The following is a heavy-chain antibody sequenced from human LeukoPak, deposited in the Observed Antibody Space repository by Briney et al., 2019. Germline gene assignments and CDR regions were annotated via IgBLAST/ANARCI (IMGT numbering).Heavy chain of an antibody. CDR1: GYTFTSYG. V-gene: IGHV1-18*01. J-gene: IGHJ4*02. CDR3: ARDPPGLTLGSPGDY. Sequence: ASVKVSCKASGYTFTSYGISWVRQAPGQGLEWMGWISANNGDTSYSQKLQGRVTMTTDTSTNTAYMELRSLTSDDTAVYYCARDPPGLTLGSPGDYWGQGTLVIVSS. CDR2: ISANNGDT. D-gene: IGHD3-16*01.